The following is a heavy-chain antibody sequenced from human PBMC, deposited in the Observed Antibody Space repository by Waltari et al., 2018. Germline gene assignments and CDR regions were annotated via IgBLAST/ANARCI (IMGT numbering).Heavy chain of an antibody. D-gene: IGHD6-13*01. CDR3: ARGRIAAAGTGVAFDI. V-gene: IGHV1-69*08. CDR2: IIPIFGTA. CDR1: GTTFSSYV. J-gene: IGHJ3*02. Sequence: QVQLVRSGVEVKNLGSSVTVSCKASGTTFSSYVFSWLRKALGQGLEWMGRIIPIFGTANYAQKFQGRVTMTADKSTSTAYMELSSLRSEDTAVYYCARGRIAAAGTGVAFDIWGQGTMVTVSS.